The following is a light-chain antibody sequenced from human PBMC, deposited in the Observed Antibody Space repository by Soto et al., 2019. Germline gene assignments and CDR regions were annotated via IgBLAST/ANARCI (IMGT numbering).Light chain of an antibody. V-gene: IGLV2-14*01. CDR3: SSSTTTSTLV. J-gene: IGLJ1*01. CDR1: SSDVGGYNY. Sequence: QSALTQPASVSGSPGQSIAISCTGTSSDVGGYNYVSWYQQHPGKAPRLMLYEVSNRPSGVSSRFSGSKSGSTASLTISGLEADDEGDYYCSSSTTTSTLVFGTGTKLTVL. CDR2: EVS.